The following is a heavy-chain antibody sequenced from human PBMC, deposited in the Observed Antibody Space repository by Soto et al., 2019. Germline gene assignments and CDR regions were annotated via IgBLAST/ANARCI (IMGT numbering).Heavy chain of an antibody. CDR3: ATAVANMVVVVAGFGYYGIGV. CDR1: GYSFTSYA. Sequence: ASVKVSCKASGYSFTSYAIYWVRQAPGQRPVWMGWINAGNGNTQYSQKFQGRVTITSDTSARTASMGLSSLRSEDTAVYFCATAVANMVVVVAGFGYYGIGVCRQRTTGTAAS. CDR2: INAGNGNT. J-gene: IGHJ6*02. V-gene: IGHV1-3*01. D-gene: IGHD2-15*01.